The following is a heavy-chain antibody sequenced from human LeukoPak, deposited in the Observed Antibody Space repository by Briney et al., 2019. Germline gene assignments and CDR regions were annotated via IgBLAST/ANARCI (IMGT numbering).Heavy chain of an antibody. CDR1: GFTFSSYE. Sequence: GGSLRLSCAASGFTFSSYEMNWVRQAPGKGLEWVSYINSNGSTNNYANSVKGRFTIPKAKAKKTLYSQMKRLRGQDPAVYYCPELGITMMGGGWGKGTTVTISS. J-gene: IGHJ6*04. CDR2: INSNGSTN. CDR3: PELGITMMGGG. V-gene: IGHV3-48*03. D-gene: IGHD3-22*01.